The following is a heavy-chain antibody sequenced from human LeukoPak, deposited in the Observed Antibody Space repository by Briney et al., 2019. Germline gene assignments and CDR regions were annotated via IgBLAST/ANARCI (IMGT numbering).Heavy chain of an antibody. J-gene: IGHJ3*02. Sequence: GGSLRLSCAASGFTFSSYSMNWVRQAPGKGLEWVSSISSSSYIYYADSVKGRFTISRDNAKNSLYLQMNSLRAEDTAVYYCARDWRIVVVPAADDAFDIWGQGTMVTVSS. D-gene: IGHD2-2*01. V-gene: IGHV3-21*01. CDR1: GFTFSSYS. CDR2: ISSSSYI. CDR3: ARDWRIVVVPAADDAFDI.